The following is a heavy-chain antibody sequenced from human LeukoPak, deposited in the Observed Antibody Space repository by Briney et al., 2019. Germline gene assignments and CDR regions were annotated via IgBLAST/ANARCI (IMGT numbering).Heavy chain of an antibody. Sequence: PGGSLRVSCAASGFTFNSFAMSWVRQAPGKGLEWVSTISGSGTSTYYADSVKGRFIISRGNAKNTLYLQLSRLRAEDTAVYYCAKARVRIVELVAATIPYDFWGQGTRVTVSS. CDR3: AKARVRIVELVAATIPYDF. D-gene: IGHD2-15*01. CDR2: ISGSGTST. CDR1: GFTFNSFA. V-gene: IGHV3-23*01. J-gene: IGHJ4*02.